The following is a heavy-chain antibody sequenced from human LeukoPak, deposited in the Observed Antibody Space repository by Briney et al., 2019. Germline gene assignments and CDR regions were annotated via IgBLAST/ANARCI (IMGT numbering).Heavy chain of an antibody. D-gene: IGHD6-13*01. CDR2: IYHSGST. CDR1: GYSISSGYY. CDR3: GVAVAGTRWFDP. V-gene: IGHV4-38-2*02. J-gene: IGHJ5*02. Sequence: SETLSLTCTVSGYSISSGYYWGWIRQPPGKGLEWIGSIYHSGSTNYNPSLKSRVTISVDKSKNQFSLKLSSVTDADTAVYYCGVAVAGTRWFDPWGQGTLVTVSS.